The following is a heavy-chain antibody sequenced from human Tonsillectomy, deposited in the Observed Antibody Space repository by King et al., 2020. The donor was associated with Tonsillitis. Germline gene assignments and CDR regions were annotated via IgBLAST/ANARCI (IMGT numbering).Heavy chain of an antibody. Sequence: VQLQQGGAGMLKPSETLSLTCAVYGGSFSGYYWSWIRQPPGKGLEWIGEINHSGSTNYNPSLKSRVTISVDTSKNQFSLKLSSVTAADTAVYYCAREIGWFDPWGQGTLVTVSS. CDR1: GGSFSGYY. D-gene: IGHD2/OR15-2a*01. CDR2: INHSGST. CDR3: AREIGWFDP. J-gene: IGHJ5*02. V-gene: IGHV4-34*01.